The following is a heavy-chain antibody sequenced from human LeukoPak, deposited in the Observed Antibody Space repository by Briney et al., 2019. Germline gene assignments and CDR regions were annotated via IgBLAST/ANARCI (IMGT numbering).Heavy chain of an antibody. CDR3: ARQLGDDWYFDL. J-gene: IGHJ2*01. CDR1: GYTFTGKY. D-gene: IGHD3-16*01. CDR2: MNPSSGVT. V-gene: IGHV1-2*02. Sequence: ASVKVSSRATGYTFTGKYIQWVRQAPGQGLEWMGWMNPSSGVTDYAQNFQGRVLMTRDTSVNTAYMELSRLTSDDTAVYYCARQLGDDWYFDLWGRGTLVTVSS.